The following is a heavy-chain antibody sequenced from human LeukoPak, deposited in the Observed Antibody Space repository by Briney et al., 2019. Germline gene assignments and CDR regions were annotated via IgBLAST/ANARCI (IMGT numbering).Heavy chain of an antibody. Sequence: ASETLSLTCAVYGGSFSGYYWSWIRQPPGKGLEWIGEINHSGSTNYNPSLKSRVTISVDTSKNQFSLKLSSVTAADTAVYYCARVRRLWTMVRGVAFDYWGQGTLVTVSS. V-gene: IGHV4-34*01. J-gene: IGHJ4*02. CDR3: ARVRRLWTMVRGVAFDY. CDR1: GGSFSGYY. CDR2: INHSGST. D-gene: IGHD3-10*01.